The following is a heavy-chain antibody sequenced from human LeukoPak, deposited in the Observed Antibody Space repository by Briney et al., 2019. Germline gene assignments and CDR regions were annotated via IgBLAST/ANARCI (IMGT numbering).Heavy chain of an antibody. J-gene: IGHJ6*03. CDR2: ISYDGSNK. D-gene: IGHD6-13*01. CDR1: GFTFSSYA. CDR3: AKEPRYSSSWRGDYYYMDV. V-gene: IGHV3-30*04. Sequence: PGRSLRLSCAASGFTFSSYAMHWVRQAPGKGLEWVAVISYDGSNKYYADSVKGRFTISRDNSKNTLYLQMNSLRAEDTAVYYCAKEPRYSSSWRGDYYYMDVWGKGTTVTVSS.